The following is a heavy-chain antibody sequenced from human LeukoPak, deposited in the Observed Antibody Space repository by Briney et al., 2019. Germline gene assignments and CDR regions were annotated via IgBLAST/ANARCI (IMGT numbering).Heavy chain of an antibody. J-gene: IGHJ4*02. V-gene: IGHV3-23*01. CDR1: GFTFSGYT. CDR2: VSGSGDKT. Sequence: GGSLRLSCAASGFTFSGYTMSWVRQAPGKGLEWVSAVSGSGDKTYYADSVKGRFTISRDNSKGTLYLQMYSLGAEDTALHYCARDFYDASGYYYDYCGQGTLVTVSS. D-gene: IGHD3-22*01. CDR3: ARDFYDASGYYYDY.